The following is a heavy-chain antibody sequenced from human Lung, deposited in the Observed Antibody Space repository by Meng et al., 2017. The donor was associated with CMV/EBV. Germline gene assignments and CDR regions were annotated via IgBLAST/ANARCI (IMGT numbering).Heavy chain of an antibody. D-gene: IGHD2-21*02. CDR2: MSYDGIKK. CDR1: GFTFSDYA. V-gene: IGHV3-30-3*01. CDR3: ARGGLVVVTASTFDY. Sequence: GGSLRLXXAASGFTFSDYAMHWVRQAPGKGLEWVALMSYDGIKKYYADSVRGRFTISRDTSKNTLFLQLNSLRPDDTAIYYCARGGLVVVTASTFDYWGQGXLVTVSS. J-gene: IGHJ4*02.